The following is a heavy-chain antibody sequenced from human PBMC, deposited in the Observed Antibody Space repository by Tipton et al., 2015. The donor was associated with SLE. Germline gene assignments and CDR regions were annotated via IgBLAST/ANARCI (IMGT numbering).Heavy chain of an antibody. J-gene: IGHJ4*02. CDR3: ARHAGGVATPFDY. CDR2: IYYSGST. V-gene: IGHV4-31*03. Sequence: TLSLTCTVSGGSIDTGTYYWTWIRQHPGKGLEWIGYIYYSGSTSYNPSLKSRLTISLDTSKNQFSLNLRSVTAADTAVYYCARHAGGVATPFDYWGQGTLVTVSS. CDR1: GGSIDTGTYY. D-gene: IGHD5-12*01.